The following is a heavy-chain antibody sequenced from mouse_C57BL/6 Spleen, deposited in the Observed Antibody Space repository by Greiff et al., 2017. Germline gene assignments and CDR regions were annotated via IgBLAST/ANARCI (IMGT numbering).Heavy chain of an antibody. CDR1: GYAFSSSW. J-gene: IGHJ4*01. D-gene: IGHD1-2*01. CDR2: IYPGDGDT. Sequence: VQLQQSGPELVKPGASVKISCKASGYAFSSSWMNWVKQRPGKGLEWIGRIYPGDGDTNYNGKFKGKATLTADKSSSTAYMQLSSLTSEDSAVYFCARDGPFSYYAMDYWGQGTSVTVSS. CDR3: ARDGPFSYYAMDY. V-gene: IGHV1-82*01.